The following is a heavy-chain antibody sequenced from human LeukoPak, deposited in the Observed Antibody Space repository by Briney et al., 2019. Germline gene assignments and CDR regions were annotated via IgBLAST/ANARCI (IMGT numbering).Heavy chain of an antibody. CDR1: GGSLSTYY. Sequence: SETLSLTCTVSGGSLSTYYGNWIRQAPGKGLEWIGYIYYSGSTNYNPSLKSRVAMSVDTSRNQFSLKLSSVTAADTAVYYCARAQVDYNNGPGSRGYYSYGMDVWGRGTTVTVSS. CDR2: IYYSGST. CDR3: ARAQVDYNNGPGSRGYYSYGMDV. J-gene: IGHJ6*02. V-gene: IGHV4-59*01. D-gene: IGHD4-11*01.